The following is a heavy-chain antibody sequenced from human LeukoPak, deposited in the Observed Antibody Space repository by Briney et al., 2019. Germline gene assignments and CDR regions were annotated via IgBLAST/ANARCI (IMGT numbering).Heavy chain of an antibody. V-gene: IGHV1-69*13. CDR1: GYTFTGYY. CDR2: IIPIFGTA. CDR3: AREEAVAGTFGWFDP. J-gene: IGHJ5*02. D-gene: IGHD6-19*01. Sequence: GASVKVSCKASGYTFTGYYMHWVRQAPGQGLEWMGGIIPIFGTANYAQKFQGRVTITADESTSTAYMELSSLRSEDTAVYYCAREEAVAGTFGWFDPWGQGTLVTVSS.